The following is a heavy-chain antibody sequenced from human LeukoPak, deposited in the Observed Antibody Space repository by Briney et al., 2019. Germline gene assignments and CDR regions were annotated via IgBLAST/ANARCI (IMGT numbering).Heavy chain of an antibody. J-gene: IGHJ4*02. CDR2: ISWNSGAV. CDR3: AKGSGNMVRGVLFDY. CDR1: GFSFGDYA. V-gene: IGHV3-9*03. Sequence: GRSLRLSCAASGFSFGDYAMYWVRQAPGKGLEWVSGISWNSGAVGYADSVKGRFTISRDNAKNSLYLQMNSLRAGDMALYYCAKGSGNMVRGVLFDYWGQGTLVTVSS. D-gene: IGHD3-10*01.